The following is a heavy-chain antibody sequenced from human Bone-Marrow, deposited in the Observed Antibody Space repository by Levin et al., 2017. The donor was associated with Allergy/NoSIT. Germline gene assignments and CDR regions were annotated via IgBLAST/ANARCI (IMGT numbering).Heavy chain of an antibody. CDR2: INSDGSST. D-gene: IGHD3-22*01. V-gene: IGHV3-74*01. J-gene: IGHJ4*02. Sequence: GESLKISCAASGFTFSSYWMHWVRQAPGKGLVWVSRINSDGSSTSYADSVKGRFTISRDNAKNTLYLQMNSLRAEDTAVYYCARAHSPNWEYDSSGEFDYWGQGTLVTVSS. CDR3: ARAHSPNWEYDSSGEFDY. CDR1: GFTFSSYW.